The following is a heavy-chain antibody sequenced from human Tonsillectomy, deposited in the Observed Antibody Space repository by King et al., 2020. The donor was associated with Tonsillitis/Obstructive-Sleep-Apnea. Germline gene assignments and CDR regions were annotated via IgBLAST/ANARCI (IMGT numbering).Heavy chain of an antibody. CDR3: AKGLSGYDYYYGMDV. CDR1: GFTFTTYA. V-gene: IGHV3-23*04. D-gene: IGHD5-12*01. CDR2: ISGSGGST. J-gene: IGHJ6*02. Sequence: VQLVESGEVLVQPGGSLRLSCAASGFTFTTYAMSWVRQAPGKGLEWVSAISGSGGSTYYADSVKGRFTISRDNSKNTLYLQMNSLRVEDTAIYYCAKGLSGYDYYYGMDVWGQGTTVTVSS.